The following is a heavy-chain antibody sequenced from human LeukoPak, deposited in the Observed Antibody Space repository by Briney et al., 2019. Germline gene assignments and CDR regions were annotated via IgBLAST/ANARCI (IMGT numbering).Heavy chain of an antibody. V-gene: IGHV3-21*01. CDR2: ISTSGSYI. Sequence: GGSLRLSCAASGFTFSSYSMHWVRQAPGKGLEWVSSISTSGSYIYYADSLKGRFTISRDNAKNSLYLQMNSLRAEDTAVYYCARALGYSSSWYWGGDYYYYYMDVWGKGTTVTVSS. D-gene: IGHD6-13*01. CDR1: GFTFSSYS. J-gene: IGHJ6*03. CDR3: ARALGYSSSWYWGGDYYYYYMDV.